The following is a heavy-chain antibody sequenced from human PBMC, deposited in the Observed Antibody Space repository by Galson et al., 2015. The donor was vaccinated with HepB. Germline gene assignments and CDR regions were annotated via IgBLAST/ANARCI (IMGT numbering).Heavy chain of an antibody. D-gene: IGHD6-19*01. Sequence: CAISGDSVSSHSAAWNWIRQTPSRGLEWLGRTYYRSKWYNDYAVSVKSRITINPDTSKNQFSLQLNSVTPEDTAVYYCARGGIAVAGTLEGGFDYWGQGTLVTVSS. CDR2: TYYRSKWYN. CDR3: ARGGIAVAGTLEGGFDY. CDR1: GDSVSSHSAA. V-gene: IGHV6-1*01. J-gene: IGHJ4*02.